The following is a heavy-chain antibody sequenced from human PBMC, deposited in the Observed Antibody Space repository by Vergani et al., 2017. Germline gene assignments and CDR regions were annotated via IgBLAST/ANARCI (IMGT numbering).Heavy chain of an antibody. Sequence: EVQLVQSGAEVKKPGESLKISCEGSGYTFTDYWVGWVRQQPGKGLEWMGVVYARDSITRYSLSFEGQVTISADKSINTAYLEWDSLRASDSAMYYCASTSRVDTAMVYYYGMDVWGQGTTVTVSS. V-gene: IGHV5-51*01. CDR3: ASTSRVDTAMVYYYGMDV. J-gene: IGHJ6*02. CDR1: GYTFTDYW. D-gene: IGHD5-18*01. CDR2: VYARDSIT.